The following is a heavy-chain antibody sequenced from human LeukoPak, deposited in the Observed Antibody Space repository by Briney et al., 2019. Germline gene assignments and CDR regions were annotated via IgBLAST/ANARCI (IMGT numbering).Heavy chain of an antibody. V-gene: IGHV4-34*01. CDR3: AKLSSGWNYFDF. Sequence: SETLSLTCAVYGGSFSGYYWSWIRQPPGKGLEWIGEINHSGSTNYNPSLKSRVTISVDTSKKQSSLKLTSVTAADTAVYFCAKLSSGWNYFDFWGQGTLVTVSS. CDR2: INHSGST. CDR1: GGSFSGYY. J-gene: IGHJ4*02. D-gene: IGHD6-19*01.